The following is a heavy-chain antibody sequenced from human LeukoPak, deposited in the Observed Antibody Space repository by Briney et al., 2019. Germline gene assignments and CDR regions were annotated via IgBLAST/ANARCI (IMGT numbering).Heavy chain of an antibody. J-gene: IGHJ4*02. CDR1: GFTFSSYW. V-gene: IGHV3-7*01. D-gene: IGHD4-17*01. CDR3: ARAGTTVTSKPSFDY. Sequence: GGSLRLSCAGSGFTFSSYWMSWVRQAPGKGLEWVANIKQDGSEKYYVDSVKGRFSISRDNAKNSLYLQMNSLRAEDTAVYYCARAGTTVTSKPSFDYWGQGHLVSVSS. CDR2: IKQDGSEK.